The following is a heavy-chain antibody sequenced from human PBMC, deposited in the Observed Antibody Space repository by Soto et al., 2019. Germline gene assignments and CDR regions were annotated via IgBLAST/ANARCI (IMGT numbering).Heavy chain of an antibody. J-gene: IGHJ5*02. V-gene: IGHV3-73*02. Sequence: EVQLEESGGGLVQPGGSLKLSCAASGFTFSGSAMHWVRQASGKGLEWVGRIRSKANSYATAYAASVKGRFTISRDDSKNTAYLQMNSLKTEDTAVYYCTRHGEVGSSWYGGWFDPWGQGTLVTVSS. D-gene: IGHD6-13*01. CDR1: GFTFSGSA. CDR2: IRSKANSYAT. CDR3: TRHGEVGSSWYGGWFDP.